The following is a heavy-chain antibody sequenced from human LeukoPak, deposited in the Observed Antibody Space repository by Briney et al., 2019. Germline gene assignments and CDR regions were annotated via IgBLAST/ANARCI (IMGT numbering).Heavy chain of an antibody. CDR3: ARSQTGGYDILEGGAFDY. V-gene: IGHV1-69*13. D-gene: IGHD3-9*01. CDR2: IIPIFGTA. Sequence: SVKVSCKASGGTFSSYAISWVRQAPGQGLEWMRGIIPIFGTANYAQKFQGRVTITADESTSTAYMELSSLRSEDTAVYYCARSQTGGYDILEGGAFDYWGQGTLVTVSS. J-gene: IGHJ4*02. CDR1: GGTFSSYA.